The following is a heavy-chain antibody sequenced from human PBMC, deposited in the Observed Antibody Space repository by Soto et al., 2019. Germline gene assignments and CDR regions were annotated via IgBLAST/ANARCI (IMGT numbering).Heavy chain of an antibody. V-gene: IGHV3-48*01. CDR3: ARDQGYYDILTGYQDY. CDR1: GFTFSRNS. Sequence: AGGSQRLSCAASGFTFSRNSRNWVRQAPGKGLEWVSYISSGSSTIYYADSVKGRFTISRDNAKNSLYLQMNSLRAEDTSVYYCARDQGYYDILTGYQDYWGQGTLVTVSS. D-gene: IGHD3-9*01. CDR2: ISSGSSTI. J-gene: IGHJ4*02.